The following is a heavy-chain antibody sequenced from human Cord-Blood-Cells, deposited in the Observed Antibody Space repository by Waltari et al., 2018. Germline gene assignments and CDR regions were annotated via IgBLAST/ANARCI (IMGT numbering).Heavy chain of an antibody. J-gene: IGHJ3*02. Sequence: QVQLVQSGAVVKKPGASVKVSCKVSGYTLTELSMHWVRQAPGKGLEWMGGFDPEDGETIYAQKFQGRGTMTEDTSTDTAYMELSSLRSEDTAVYYCATSARELRAFDIWGQGTMVTVSS. V-gene: IGHV1-24*01. CDR1: GYTLTELS. CDR3: ATSARELRAFDI. D-gene: IGHD1-26*01. CDR2: FDPEDGET.